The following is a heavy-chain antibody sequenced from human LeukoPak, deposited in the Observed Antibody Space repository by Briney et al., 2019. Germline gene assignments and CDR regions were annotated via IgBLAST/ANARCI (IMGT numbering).Heavy chain of an antibody. J-gene: IGHJ5*02. Sequence: ASVKVSCKASGYTFTSYAMHWVRQAPGQRLEWMGWINAGNGNTKYSQKFQGRVTITRDTSASTAYMELRSLRSDDTAVYYCARDYDFWSGYRYNWFDPWGQGTLVTVSS. CDR2: INAGNGNT. V-gene: IGHV1-3*01. D-gene: IGHD3-3*01. CDR3: ARDYDFWSGYRYNWFDP. CDR1: GYTFTSYA.